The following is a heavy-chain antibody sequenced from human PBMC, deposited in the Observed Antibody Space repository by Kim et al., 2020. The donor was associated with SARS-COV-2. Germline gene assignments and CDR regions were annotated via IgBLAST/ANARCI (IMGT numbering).Heavy chain of an antibody. J-gene: IGHJ3*02. D-gene: IGHD3-10*01. CDR3: ARVFYYYGSGSYLFDAFDI. CDR2: ISSSSSYI. V-gene: IGHV3-21*01. Sequence: GGSLRLSCAASGFTFSSYSMNWVRQAPGKVLEWVSSISSSSSYIYYADSVKGRFTISRDNAKNSLYLQINSLTAEDTDVYYCARVFYYYGSGSYLFDAFDIWGQGKMVTVSS. CDR1: GFTFSSYS.